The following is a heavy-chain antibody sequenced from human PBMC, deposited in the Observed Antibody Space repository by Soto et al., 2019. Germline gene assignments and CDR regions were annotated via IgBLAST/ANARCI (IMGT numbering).Heavy chain of an antibody. CDR1: GFTFSSYD. D-gene: IGHD3-3*01. J-gene: IGHJ6*02. Sequence: GSLRLSCAASGFTFSSYDMHWVRKATGKGLEWVSGIGSEGDTYYPGSVKGRFTISRKNAKNSLYLQMNSLRVGDTAVYYCVRVSFWSGSGMDVWGQGTTVTVSS. CDR2: IGSEGDT. CDR3: VRVSFWSGSGMDV. V-gene: IGHV3-13*01.